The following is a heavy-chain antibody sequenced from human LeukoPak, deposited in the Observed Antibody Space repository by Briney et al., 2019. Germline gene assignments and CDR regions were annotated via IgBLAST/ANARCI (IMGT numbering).Heavy chain of an antibody. Sequence: GGYLRLSCAASGFTFDDYGMNWVRHAPGKGLEWGSTITWNDANTGYADSVKGRFTISRDNAKNSLSLQMNSLRAEDTALYYCARKESITMVRGATPYYYYYMDVWGKGTTVTVSS. CDR1: GFTFDDYG. CDR3: ARKESITMVRGATPYYYYYMDV. D-gene: IGHD3-10*01. CDR2: ITWNDANT. V-gene: IGHV3-20*04. J-gene: IGHJ6*03.